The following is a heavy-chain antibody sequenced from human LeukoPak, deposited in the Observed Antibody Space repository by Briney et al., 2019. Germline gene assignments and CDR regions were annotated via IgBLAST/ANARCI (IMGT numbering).Heavy chain of an antibody. J-gene: IGHJ4*02. CDR3: ARAVSYYDSSGLYYFDY. Sequence: PGGSLGLYCAASGFTFSSYWMSWLRQAPGKGLEWVANIKHDGSEKYYVDSVKGRFTISRDDAKNSLYLQMNSLRAEDTAVYYCARAVSYYDSSGLYYFDYWGQGTLVTVSS. V-gene: IGHV3-7*01. CDR1: GFTFSSYW. D-gene: IGHD3-22*01. CDR2: IKHDGSEK.